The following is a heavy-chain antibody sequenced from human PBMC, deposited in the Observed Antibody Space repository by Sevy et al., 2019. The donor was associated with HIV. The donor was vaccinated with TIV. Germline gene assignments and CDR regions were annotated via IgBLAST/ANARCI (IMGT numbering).Heavy chain of an antibody. V-gene: IGHV1-24*01. CDR1: GYTLTELS. CDR2: FDPEDGET. J-gene: IGHJ6*02. CDR3: ATEDITMIPYGLDV. Sequence: ASVKVSCKVSGYTLTELSMHWVRQPPGKGLEWMGRFDPEDGETIYAQKFLGRLTMTEDTSTDTAYMDLSSLRSEDTAVNYCATEDITMIPYGLDVWGQGTTVTVSS. D-gene: IGHD3-22*01.